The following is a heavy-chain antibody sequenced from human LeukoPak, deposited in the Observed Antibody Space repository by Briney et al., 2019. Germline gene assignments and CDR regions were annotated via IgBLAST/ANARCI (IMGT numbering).Heavy chain of an antibody. CDR2: IWYDGSNK. V-gene: IGHV3-33*08. CDR1: GFTFSSYG. CDR3: AREHDFWSGYWEFDY. J-gene: IGHJ4*02. D-gene: IGHD3-3*01. Sequence: GGSLRLSCAASGFTFSSYGMHWVRQAPGKGLEWVAVIWYDGSNKYYADSVKGRFTISRDNSKNTLYLQMNSLRAEDTAVYYCAREHDFWSGYWEFDYWGQGTLVTVSS.